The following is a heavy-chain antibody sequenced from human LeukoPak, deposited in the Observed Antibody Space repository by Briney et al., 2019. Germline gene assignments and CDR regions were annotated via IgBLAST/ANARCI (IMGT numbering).Heavy chain of an antibody. CDR1: GYSFISYW. V-gene: IGHV5-51*01. CDR2: IYPADSDT. D-gene: IGHD2-21*02. Sequence: GESLKISCKGSGYSFISYWIGWVRQMPGKGLEWMGIIYPADSDTRYSPSFQGQVTISADKSINTAYLQWSSLKASDTAMYYCARSRYCGGDCYSRDFDYWGQGTLVTVPS. CDR3: ARSRYCGGDCYSRDFDY. J-gene: IGHJ4*02.